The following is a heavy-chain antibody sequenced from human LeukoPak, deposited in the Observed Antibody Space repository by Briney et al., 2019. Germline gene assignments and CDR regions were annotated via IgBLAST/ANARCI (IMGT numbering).Heavy chain of an antibody. Sequence: SETLSLTCTVSGGSISTYYWNWIRQPPGKGLEWIGYIYFSGSINYNRSLKSRVTISVDTSKNQFSLGLNSVTAADTAVYYCARGTGSYFTPYYFDYRGQGTLVTVSS. CDR1: GGSISTYY. V-gene: IGHV4-59*01. CDR2: IYFSGSI. D-gene: IGHD1-26*01. CDR3: ARGTGSYFTPYYFDY. J-gene: IGHJ4*02.